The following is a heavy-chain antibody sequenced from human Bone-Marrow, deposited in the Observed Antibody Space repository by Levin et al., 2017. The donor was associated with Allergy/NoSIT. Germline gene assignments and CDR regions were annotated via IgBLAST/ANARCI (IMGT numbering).Heavy chain of an antibody. V-gene: IGHV2-5*02. J-gene: IGHJ4*02. Sequence: SGPTLVKPTQTLALTCTLSGFSITTSGVGVGWIRQSPGKAPEWLAFIYLDNDKRYSPSLRSRLTITKDTSKNQVDLTMSNIDHADTATYYCAHRGGASADSGWDSGVLDYWGPGTLVTVSS. D-gene: IGHD6-19*01. CDR3: AHRGGASADSGWDSGVLDY. CDR2: IYLDNDK. CDR1: GFSITTSGVG.